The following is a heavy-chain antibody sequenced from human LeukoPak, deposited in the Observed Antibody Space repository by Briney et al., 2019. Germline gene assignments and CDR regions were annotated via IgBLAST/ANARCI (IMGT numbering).Heavy chain of an antibody. V-gene: IGHV4-39*01. J-gene: IGHJ4*02. CDR2: IYYSGST. CDR1: GGSISSSSYY. CDR3: ARHAGEGYSYGYLDY. D-gene: IGHD5-18*01. Sequence: SETLSLTCTVSGGSISSSSYYWGWIRQPPGKGLEWIGSIYYSGSTYYNPSLKSRVTISVDTPKNQFSLKLSSVTAADTAVYYCARHAGEGYSYGYLDYWGQGTLVTVSS.